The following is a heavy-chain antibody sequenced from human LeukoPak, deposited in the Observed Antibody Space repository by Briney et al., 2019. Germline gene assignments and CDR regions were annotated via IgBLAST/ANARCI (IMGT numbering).Heavy chain of an antibody. CDR1: GGSISSGGYY. V-gene: IGHV4-31*03. D-gene: IGHD2-2*01. CDR3: ARECSSTSCSD. J-gene: IGHJ4*02. Sequence: SETLSLTCTVSGGSISSGGYYWSWVRQHPGKGLEWIGYIYYSGSTYYNPSLKSRVTISVDTSKNQFSLKLTSVTAADTAVYYCARECSSTSCSDWGQGTLVTVSS. CDR2: IYYSGST.